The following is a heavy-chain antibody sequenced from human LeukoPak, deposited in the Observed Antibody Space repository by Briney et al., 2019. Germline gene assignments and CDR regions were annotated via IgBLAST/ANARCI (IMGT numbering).Heavy chain of an antibody. CDR2: IYYSGST. J-gene: IGHJ3*02. CDR3: ARGGTAVIAPYAFDI. D-gene: IGHD4-23*01. CDR1: GGSISSYY. V-gene: IGHV4-59*01. Sequence: SETLSLTCTVSGGSISSYYWSWIRQPPGKGLEWRWHIYYSGSTNCNPSVKSRVAMSVDTSKKQFSLKLSSLTAADTAVYYCARGGTAVIAPYAFDIWGQGTMVTVSS.